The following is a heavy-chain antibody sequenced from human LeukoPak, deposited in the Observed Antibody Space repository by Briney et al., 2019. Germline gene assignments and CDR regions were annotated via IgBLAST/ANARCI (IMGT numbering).Heavy chain of an antibody. J-gene: IGHJ4*02. V-gene: IGHV4-59*01. CDR3: ARAGNGYSGYELRFDY. Sequence: SETLSLTCTVSGGSISSYYWSWIRQPPGKGLEWIGYIYYSGSTNYNPSLKSRVTISVDTSKNQFSLKLSSVTAADTAVYYCARAGNGYSGYELRFDYWGQGTLVTVSS. D-gene: IGHD5-12*01. CDR1: GGSISSYY. CDR2: IYYSGST.